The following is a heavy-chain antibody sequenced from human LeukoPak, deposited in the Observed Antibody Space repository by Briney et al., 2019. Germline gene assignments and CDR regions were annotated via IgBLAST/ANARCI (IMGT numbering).Heavy chain of an antibody. V-gene: IGHV4-34*01. D-gene: IGHD3-16*02. J-gene: IGHJ4*02. CDR1: GGSFSGYY. CDR3: ARVIYDYIWGSYRLNDY. CDR2: INHSGRT. Sequence: KPSETLSLTCAVYGGSFSGYYWSWIRQPPGKGLEWIGEINHSGRTHYHPSLKSRVTISVDTSKNQVSLKLSSGTAADTAVYYCARVIYDYIWGSYRLNDYWGQGTLVTVSS.